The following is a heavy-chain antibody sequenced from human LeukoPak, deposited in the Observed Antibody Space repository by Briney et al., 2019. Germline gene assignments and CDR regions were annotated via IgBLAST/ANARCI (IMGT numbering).Heavy chain of an antibody. CDR1: GGSISIGDYY. J-gene: IGHJ4*02. CDR3: ARDIATAKFDY. D-gene: IGHD2-21*01. CDR2: IFYSGSP. V-gene: IGHV4-30-4*01. Sequence: PSQTLSLTCTVSGGSISIGDYYWGWVRQPPGKGLGWIGYIFYSGSPYSNPSLKSRVTISVNTSKNQFSLKLSSVSAADPAVLYCARDIATAKFDYYGQGTRVTVSS.